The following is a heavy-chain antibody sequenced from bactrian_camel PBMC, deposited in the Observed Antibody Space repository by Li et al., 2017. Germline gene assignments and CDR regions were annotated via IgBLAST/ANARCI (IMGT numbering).Heavy chain of an antibody. V-gene: IGHV3S54*01. CDR2: IDTSGLNT. Sequence: HVQLVESGGGSVQAGGSLRLSCVVSGNGDNTCMAWFRQAPGKDREGVAAIDTSGLNTYYTESAKGRFTISRDNAKKMVYLQMNSLRPEDTGMYYCAAFWPCVATPGELAVWGQGTQVTVS. J-gene: IGHJ4*01. CDR3: AAFWPCVATPGELAV. D-gene: IGHD1*01. CDR1: GNGDNTC.